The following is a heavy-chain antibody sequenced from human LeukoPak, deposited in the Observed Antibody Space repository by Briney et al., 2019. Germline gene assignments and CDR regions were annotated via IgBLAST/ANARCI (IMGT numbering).Heavy chain of an antibody. Sequence: ASVKVSCKASGGTFTFGTGGVTWVRQALGQRLEWLGGIIPLFDSPHYAPNFQGRLTITADRFSGVAYMDLSSLSSEDTAVYYCARAYIVNTNGDNVYYYMDVWGTGTTVTVSS. CDR2: IIPLFDSP. CDR3: ARAYIVNTNGDNVYYYMDV. CDR1: GGTFTFGTGG. J-gene: IGHJ6*03. D-gene: IGHD5-24*01. V-gene: IGHV1-69*06.